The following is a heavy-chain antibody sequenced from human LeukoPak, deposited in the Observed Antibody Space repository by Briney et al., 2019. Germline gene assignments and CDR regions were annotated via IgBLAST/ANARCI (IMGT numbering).Heavy chain of an antibody. Sequence: PGGSLRLSCAASGFTFSDYYMSWIRRAPGKGLEWLSHINSNGAVISYADSVKGRFTISRDTAKSSLYLQMNSLQIEDTAIYFCARDPDGDYDFDYWGQGTLVTVSS. CDR1: GFTFSDYY. J-gene: IGHJ4*02. V-gene: IGHV3-11*04. CDR2: INSNGAVI. D-gene: IGHD4-17*01. CDR3: ARDPDGDYDFDY.